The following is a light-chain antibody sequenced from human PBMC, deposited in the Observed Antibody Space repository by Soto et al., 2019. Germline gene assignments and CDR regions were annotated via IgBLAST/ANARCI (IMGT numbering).Light chain of an antibody. CDR3: CLYASRSTFI. J-gene: IGLJ2*01. CDR1: SSDIGSYNL. CDR2: EAT. Sequence: QSVLTQPASVSGSPGQSITISCTGTSSDIGSYNLVSWYQQHPGKAPKLMIYEATKRPSGVSNRFSGSKSGNTASLTIAGLPAEDEAYYYCCLYASRSTFIFGGGTKVTVL. V-gene: IGLV2-23*02.